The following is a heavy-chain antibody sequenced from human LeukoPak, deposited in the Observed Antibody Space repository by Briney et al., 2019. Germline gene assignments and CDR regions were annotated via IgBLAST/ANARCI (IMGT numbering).Heavy chain of an antibody. CDR2: IFNGGST. Sequence: GGSLRLSCAASGFAVSSNHMNWVRQAPGKGLEWVSVIFNGGSTYYADSVKGRFTISRDNSKNTLYLQMNSLRAEDTAVYYCARVALTGLYYFDYWGQGTLVTVSS. CDR1: GFAVSSNH. D-gene: IGHD7-27*01. J-gene: IGHJ4*02. V-gene: IGHV3-53*01. CDR3: ARVALTGLYYFDY.